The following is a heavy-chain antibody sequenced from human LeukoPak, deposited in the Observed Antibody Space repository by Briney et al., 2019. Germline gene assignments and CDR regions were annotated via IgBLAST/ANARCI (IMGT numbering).Heavy chain of an antibody. Sequence: PSETLSLTCAVYGGSFSGYYWSWIRQPPGKGLEWIGEINHSGSTNYNPSLKSRITISVDTSKNQFSLKLSSVTAADTAVYYCARTDSSGYYVDYWGQGTLVTVSS. V-gene: IGHV4-34*09. CDR2: INHSGST. J-gene: IGHJ4*02. D-gene: IGHD3-22*01. CDR3: ARTDSSGYYVDY. CDR1: GGSFSGYY.